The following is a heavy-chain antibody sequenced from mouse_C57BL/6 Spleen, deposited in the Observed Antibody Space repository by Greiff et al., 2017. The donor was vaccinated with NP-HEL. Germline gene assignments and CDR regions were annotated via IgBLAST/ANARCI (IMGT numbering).Heavy chain of an antibody. CDR2: INPGSGGT. J-gene: IGHJ2*01. D-gene: IGHD4-1*01. V-gene: IGHV1-54*01. Sequence: QVQLQQSGAELVRPGTSVKVSCKASGYAFTNYLIEWVKQRPGQGLEWIGVINPGSGGTNYNEKFKGKATPTADKSSSTAYMQLSSLTSEDSAVYFCARSPPLTGTFDYWGQGTTLTVSS. CDR3: ARSPPLTGTFDY. CDR1: GYAFTNYL.